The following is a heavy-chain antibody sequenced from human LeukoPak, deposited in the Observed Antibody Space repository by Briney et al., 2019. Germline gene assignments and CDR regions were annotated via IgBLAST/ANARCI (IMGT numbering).Heavy chain of an antibody. V-gene: IGHV3-30*18. CDR1: GFTFSSYG. CDR3: AKDSSGSYFNFDY. J-gene: IGHJ4*02. D-gene: IGHD1-26*01. Sequence: GGSLRLSCAASGFTFSSYGMHWVRQAPGKGLEWVAVISYDGSNKYYADSVKGRFTISRDNSKNTLYLQMNSLRAEDTAVYYCAKDSSGSYFNFDYWGQETLVTVSS. CDR2: ISYDGSNK.